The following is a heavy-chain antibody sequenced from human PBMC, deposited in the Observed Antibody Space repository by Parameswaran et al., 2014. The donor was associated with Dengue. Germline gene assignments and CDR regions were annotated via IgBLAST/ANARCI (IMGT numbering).Heavy chain of an antibody. Sequence: WVRQAPGQGLEWMGIINPSGGSTSYAQKFQGRVTMTRDTSTSTVYMELSSLRSEDTAVYYCARVYSGYDFDYWGQGTLVTVSS. CDR3: ARVYSGYDFDY. V-gene: IGHV1-46*01. J-gene: IGHJ4*02. D-gene: IGHD5-12*01. CDR2: INPSGGST.